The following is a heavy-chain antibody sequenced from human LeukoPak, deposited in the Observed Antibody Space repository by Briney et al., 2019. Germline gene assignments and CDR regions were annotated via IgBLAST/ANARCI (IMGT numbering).Heavy chain of an antibody. Sequence: PGGSLRLSCAASGFTFSDYYMSWIRQAPGKGLEWVSSISSSSSYIYYADSVKGRFTISRDNAKNSLYLQMNSLRAEDTAVYYCARRAGGYSHPYDYWGQGILVTVSS. V-gene: IGHV3-11*06. CDR1: GFTFSDYY. CDR3: ARRAGGYSHPYDY. D-gene: IGHD4-23*01. CDR2: ISSSSSYI. J-gene: IGHJ4*02.